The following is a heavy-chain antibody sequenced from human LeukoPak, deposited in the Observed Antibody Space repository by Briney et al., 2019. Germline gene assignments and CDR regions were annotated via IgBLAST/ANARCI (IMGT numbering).Heavy chain of an antibody. CDR1: GFTFSSYA. CDR2: ISGSGGST. CDR3: ARGSSSTKLGDF. J-gene: IGHJ4*02. D-gene: IGHD6-13*01. V-gene: IGHV3-23*01. Sequence: AGGSLRLSCAASGFTFSSYAMSWVRQAPGKGLEWVSAISGSGGSTYYADSVKGRFTISRDNSKNTLYLQMNSLRGDDTAVYYCARGSSSTKLGDFWGQGTLVTVSS.